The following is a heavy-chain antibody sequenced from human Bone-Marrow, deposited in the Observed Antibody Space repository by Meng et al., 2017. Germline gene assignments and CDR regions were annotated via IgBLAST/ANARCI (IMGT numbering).Heavy chain of an antibody. CDR3: ATIGRYCSSTSCLNWFDP. CDR1: GGTFSSYA. D-gene: IGHD2-2*01. J-gene: IGHJ5*02. Sequence: QVQVGQSGAEVKKPGSSVKVSCKASGGTFSSYAISWVRQAPGQGLEWMGGIIPIFGTANYAQKFQGRVTITADESTSTAYMELSSLRSEDTAVYYCATIGRYCSSTSCLNWFDPWGQGTLVTVSS. CDR2: IIPIFGTA. V-gene: IGHV1-69*01.